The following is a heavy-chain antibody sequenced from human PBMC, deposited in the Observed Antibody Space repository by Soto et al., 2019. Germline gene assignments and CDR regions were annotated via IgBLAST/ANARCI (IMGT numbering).Heavy chain of an antibody. CDR1: GFTFSSYG. CDR2: IWYDGSNK. Sequence: QVQLVESGGGVVQPGRSLRLSCAASGFTFSSYGMHWVRQAPGKGLEWVAVIWYDGSNKCYADSVKGRFTISRDNSKNTLYLQMNSLRAEDTAVYYCARDEKGSSWFYGTYYYYGMDVWGQGTTVTVSS. J-gene: IGHJ6*02. CDR3: ARDEKGSSWFYGTYYYYGMDV. D-gene: IGHD6-13*01. V-gene: IGHV3-33*01.